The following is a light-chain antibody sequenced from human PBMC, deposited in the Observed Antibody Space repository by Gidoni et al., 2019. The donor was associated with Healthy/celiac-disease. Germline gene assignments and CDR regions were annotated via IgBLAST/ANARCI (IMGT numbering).Light chain of an antibody. CDR1: SSDVGSYNL. V-gene: IGLV2-23*01. J-gene: IGLJ1*01. CDR3: CSYAGSSTPFV. CDR2: EGS. Sequence: QSALTQPASESGSPGQSITISCPGTSSDVGSYNLVSWYQQHPGKAPKLMIYEGSKRPSGVSNRFSGSKSGNTASLTISGLQAEDEADYYCCSYAGSSTPFVFGTGTKVTVL.